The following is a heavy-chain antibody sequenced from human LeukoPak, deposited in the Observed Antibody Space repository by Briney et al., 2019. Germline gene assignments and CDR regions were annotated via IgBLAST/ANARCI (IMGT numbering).Heavy chain of an antibody. Sequence: GGSLRLSCAASGFTFSSYAMSWVRQAPGKGLEWVSAISGSGGSTYYADSVKGRFAISRDNSKNTLYLQMNSLRAEDTAVYYCAKRVTTGVKVDYFDYWGQGTLVTVSS. J-gene: IGHJ4*02. CDR1: GFTFSSYA. D-gene: IGHD4-23*01. CDR3: AKRVTTGVKVDYFDY. CDR2: ISGSGGST. V-gene: IGHV3-23*01.